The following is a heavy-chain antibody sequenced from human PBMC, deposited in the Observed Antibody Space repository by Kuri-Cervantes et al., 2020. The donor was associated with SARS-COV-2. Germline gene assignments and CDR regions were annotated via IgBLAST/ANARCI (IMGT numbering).Heavy chain of an antibody. D-gene: IGHD6-19*01. CDR3: ARDSGSGGAYYYYGMDV. J-gene: IGHJ6*02. Sequence: GGSLRLPCAASEFTFSSYAVHWVRQAPGKGLEWVAVISYDGSNKYYADSVKGRFTISRDNSKNTLYLQMNSLRAEDTAIYYCARDSGSGGAYYYYGMDVWGQGTTVTVSS. CDR2: ISYDGSNK. CDR1: EFTFSSYA. V-gene: IGHV3-30-3*01.